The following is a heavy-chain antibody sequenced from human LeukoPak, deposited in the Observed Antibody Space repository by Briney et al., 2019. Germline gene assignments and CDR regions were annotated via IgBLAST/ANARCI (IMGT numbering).Heavy chain of an antibody. CDR1: GGSFSGYY. CDR3: ARDLDWFDP. V-gene: IGHV4-34*01. J-gene: IGHJ5*02. CDR2: ISHSGST. Sequence: KASETLSLTCAVYGGSFSGYYWSWIRQPPGKGLEWIGEISHSGSTNYNPSLKSRVTISLDTSKNQFSLKLSSVTAADTAVYYCARDLDWFDPWGQGTLVTVSS.